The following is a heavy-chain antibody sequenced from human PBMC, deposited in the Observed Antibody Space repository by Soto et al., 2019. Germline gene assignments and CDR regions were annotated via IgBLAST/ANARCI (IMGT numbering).Heavy chain of an antibody. J-gene: IGHJ5*02. CDR2: ISYDGSNK. CDR1: GFTFSSYG. D-gene: IGHD3-10*01. V-gene: IGHV3-30*18. CDR3: AKDRELWFGELLQEFWGNWFDP. Sequence: GGSLRLSCAASGFTFSSYGMHWVRQAPGKGLEWVAVISYDGSNKYYADSVKGRFTISRDNSKNTLYLQMNSLRAEDTAVYYCAKDRELWFGELLQEFWGNWFDPWGQGTLVTVSS.